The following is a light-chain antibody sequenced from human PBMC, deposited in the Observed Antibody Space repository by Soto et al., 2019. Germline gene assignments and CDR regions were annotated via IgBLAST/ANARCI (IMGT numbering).Light chain of an antibody. Sequence: QSVLTQPPSVSGAPGQRVTTSCTGSDSSIGAGYDVHWYQQLPGTPPKVLIYGNSNRPSGVPDRFSASKSGTSASLAITGLQAEDEADYYCQSYDNSLSGSYVFGSGTKVTVL. CDR1: DSSIGAGYD. J-gene: IGLJ1*01. CDR3: QSYDNSLSGSYV. V-gene: IGLV1-40*01. CDR2: GNS.